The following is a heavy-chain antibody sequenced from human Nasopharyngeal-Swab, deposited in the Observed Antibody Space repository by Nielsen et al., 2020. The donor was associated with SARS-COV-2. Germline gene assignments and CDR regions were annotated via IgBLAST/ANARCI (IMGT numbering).Heavy chain of an antibody. V-gene: IGHV3-23*01. CDR1: GFTFSSCA. CDR2: ISGSGHRT. D-gene: IGHD3-3*01. CDR3: AKDFRHNYDYWSGYFTN. J-gene: IGHJ4*02. Sequence: GESLKISCVASGFTFSSCAMTWVRQAPGKGLQWLSTISGSGHRTYYADSVKGRFTISRDNSQNTLDLQMNSLRAEDTAVYYCAKDFRHNYDYWSGYFTNWGQGTLVTVSS.